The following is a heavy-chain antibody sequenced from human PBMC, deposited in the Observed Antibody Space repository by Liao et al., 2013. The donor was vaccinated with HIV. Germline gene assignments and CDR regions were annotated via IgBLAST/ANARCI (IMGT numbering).Heavy chain of an antibody. CDR1: GVPVTYYY. Sequence: QVQLQESGPGLVKPSETLSLTCTISGVPVTYYYWNWIRQPPGKGLEWIGEINHSGSTNYNPSLKSRVTMSVDTSKNQFSLKLSSVTAADTAVYYCAREDYSSSWFDYYYYYMDVWGKGTTVTVSS. CDR3: AREDYSSSWFDYYYYYMDV. V-gene: IGHV4-34*10. J-gene: IGHJ6*03. D-gene: IGHD6-13*01. CDR2: INHSGST.